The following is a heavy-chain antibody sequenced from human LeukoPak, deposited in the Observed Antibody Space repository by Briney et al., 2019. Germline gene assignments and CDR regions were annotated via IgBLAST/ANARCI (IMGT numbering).Heavy chain of an antibody. CDR2: IYTSGST. CDR3: ARVGVAADVIRYYYYMDV. CDR1: GGSISSGSYY. D-gene: IGHD6-13*01. Sequence: PSQTLSLTCTVSGGSISSGSYYWSWIRQPAGKGLEWIGRIYTSGSTNYNPSLKSRVTISVDTSKNQFSLKLSSVTAADTAVYYCARVGVAADVIRYYYYMDVWGKGTTVTVSS. V-gene: IGHV4-61*02. J-gene: IGHJ6*03.